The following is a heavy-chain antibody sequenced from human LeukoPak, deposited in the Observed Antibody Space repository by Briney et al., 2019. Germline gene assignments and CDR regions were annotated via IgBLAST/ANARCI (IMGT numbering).Heavy chain of an antibody. CDR2: TSYDGNEK. Sequence: GGSLRLSCAASGFTFSSFGMHWVRQAPGKGLEWVTVTSYDGNEKYYADSVKGRFTISRDNSKNTVYLQMNSLRAEDTAVYYCATGGTRAATGRMGFWGQGTPGHRLL. CDR1: GFTFSSFG. V-gene: IGHV3-30*03. D-gene: IGHD6-25*01. J-gene: IGHJ4*02. CDR3: ATGGTRAATGRMGF.